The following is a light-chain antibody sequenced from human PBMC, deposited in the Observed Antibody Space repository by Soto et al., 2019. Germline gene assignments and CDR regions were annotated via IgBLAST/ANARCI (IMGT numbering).Light chain of an antibody. V-gene: IGKV3D-15*01. CDR1: QSVSSN. CDR3: QQYNNWPT. CDR2: GAS. J-gene: IGKJ2*01. Sequence: EIVMTQSPATLSVSPGERATLSCRASQSVSSNVAWYQQKPGQAPRLLSYGASTRATGIPARFSGSRSGTEFTLTLSSLQSEDFAGYYCQQYNNWPTFGQGPKLELK.